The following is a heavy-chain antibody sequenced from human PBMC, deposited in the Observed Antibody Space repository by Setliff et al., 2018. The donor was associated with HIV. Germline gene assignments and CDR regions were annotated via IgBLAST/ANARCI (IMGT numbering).Heavy chain of an antibody. CDR3: ARVSGCSTTSCYGSRGFDS. CDR2: IYYSGST. V-gene: IGHV4-31*03. Sequence: SETLPLTCTVSGGSINSGGYYWSWIRQHPGKGLEWIGYIYYSGSTYYNPSLKSRVTISVDTSKNQFSLELSSVTAADTAVYYCARVSGCSTTSCYGSRGFDSWGQGTLVTVSS. CDR1: GGSINSGGYY. J-gene: IGHJ4*02. D-gene: IGHD2-2*01.